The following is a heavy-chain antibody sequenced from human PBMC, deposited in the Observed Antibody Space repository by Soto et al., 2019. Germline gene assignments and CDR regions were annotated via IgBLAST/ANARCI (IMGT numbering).Heavy chain of an antibody. V-gene: IGHV1-18*01. CDR3: ASRPLKIFIGMDV. Sequence: QVQMVQSGAEVKKPGASGKVSCNASGYTVTSYGISWVRQAPGQGLEWMGWISAYNGNTNYAQKLQGRVTMTTDTSTSTAYIELSSLRSDDTTVYYCASRPLKIFIGMDVWGKGTTVTVS. J-gene: IGHJ6*04. D-gene: IGHD3-3*01. CDR1: GYTVTSYG. CDR2: ISAYNGNT.